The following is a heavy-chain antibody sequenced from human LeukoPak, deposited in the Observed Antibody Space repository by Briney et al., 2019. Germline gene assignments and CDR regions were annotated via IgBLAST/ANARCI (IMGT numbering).Heavy chain of an antibody. CDR3: ARRNGDYVLDY. J-gene: IGHJ4*02. V-gene: IGHV4-39*01. Sequence: SETLSLTCTVSGGSISSSSYYWGWIRQPPGKGLEWIGSIYYSGSTYYNPSLKSRVTISVDTSKNQFSLKLSSVTATDTAVYYCARRNGDYVLDYWGQGTLVTVSS. D-gene: IGHD4-17*01. CDR1: GGSISSSSYY. CDR2: IYYSGST.